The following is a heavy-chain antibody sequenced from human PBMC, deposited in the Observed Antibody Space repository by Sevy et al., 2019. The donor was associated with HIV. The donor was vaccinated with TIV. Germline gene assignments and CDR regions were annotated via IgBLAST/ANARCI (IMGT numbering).Heavy chain of an antibody. Sequence: LSLTCAASGFTFDDYAMHWVRQAPGKGLEWVSGIGWNTGFIAYADSVMGRFTISRDNAKNSLYLQMNSLRAEDTALYYCVKDMDPRYVYYYMDVWGKGTTVTVSS. CDR2: IGWNTGFI. J-gene: IGHJ6*03. V-gene: IGHV3-9*01. D-gene: IGHD5-12*01. CDR1: GFTFDDYA. CDR3: VKDMDPRYVYYYMDV.